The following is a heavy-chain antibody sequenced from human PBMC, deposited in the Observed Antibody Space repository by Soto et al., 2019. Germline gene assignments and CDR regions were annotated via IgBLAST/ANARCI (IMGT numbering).Heavy chain of an antibody. CDR2: IHNSGSP. J-gene: IGHJ4*02. CDR3: ARGSTTEKVDS. V-gene: IGHV4-30-4*01. CDR1: GASIYNGGYF. Sequence: QVQLQESGPGLVRPSQTLSLTCSVSGASIYNGGYFWSWIRQSPGKGLEWIGHIHNSGSPYNNPSLKSRVTISADXXXXXFSLXLXSVTXXXXXXYYCARGSTTEKVDSWGQGILVTVSS.